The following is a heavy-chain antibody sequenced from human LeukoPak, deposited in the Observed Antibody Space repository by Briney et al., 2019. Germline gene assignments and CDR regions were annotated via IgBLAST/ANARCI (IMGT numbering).Heavy chain of an antibody. CDR2: IYHSGST. D-gene: IGHD3-22*01. J-gene: IGHJ4*02. CDR1: GGSISSSNW. CDR3: AREKAYRDYDSSGYPDY. Sequence: SETLSLTCAVSGGSISSSNWWSWVRQPPGKGLEWIGEIYHSGSTNYNPSLKSRVTISVDTSKNQFSLKLSSVTAADTAVYYCAREKAYRDYDSSGYPDYWGQGTLVTVSS. V-gene: IGHV4-4*02.